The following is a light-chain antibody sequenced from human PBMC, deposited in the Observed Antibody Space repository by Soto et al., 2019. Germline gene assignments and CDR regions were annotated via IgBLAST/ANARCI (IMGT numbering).Light chain of an antibody. CDR1: SSDVGGYNY. CDR2: EVS. V-gene: IGLV2-14*01. CDR3: SSYTSSSTLHWV. Sequence: QYALTQPASVSGSPGQSITISCTGTSSDVGGYNYVSWYQQLPGKAPKLMIYEVSNRPSGVSNRFSGSKSDNTASLTISGLQAEDEADYYCSSYTSSSTLHWVFGGGTKVTVL. J-gene: IGLJ3*02.